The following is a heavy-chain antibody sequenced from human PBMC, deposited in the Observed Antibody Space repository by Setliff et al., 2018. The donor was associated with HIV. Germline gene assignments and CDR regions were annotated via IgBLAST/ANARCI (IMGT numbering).Heavy chain of an antibody. V-gene: IGHV1-58*01. CDR3: AAGGGSRFSPNAFDI. CDR1: GFTFNTSA. J-gene: IGHJ3*02. D-gene: IGHD1-26*01. CDR2: VAVGSGAS. Sequence: SVKVSCKAFGFTFNTSAVQWVRQSRGEPLEWIGWVAVGSGASNYAQKFQERVTISTDISTSTAYMELSSLRSEDTALYYCAAGGGSRFSPNAFDIWGRGTVVTVS.